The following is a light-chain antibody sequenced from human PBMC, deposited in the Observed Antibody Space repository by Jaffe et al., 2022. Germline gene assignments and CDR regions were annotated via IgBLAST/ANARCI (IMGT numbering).Light chain of an antibody. Sequence: QSALTQPASVSGSPGQSIAISCTGTSSDVGTYNLVSWYQQHPGKAPKLMIYEGGKRPSGVSDRFSGSKSGNTASLTISGLQAEDEADYYCCSYAGSNTFVFGTGTKVTVL. CDR1: SSDVGTYNL. V-gene: IGLV2-23*03. J-gene: IGLJ1*01. CDR3: CSYAGSNTFV. CDR2: EGG.